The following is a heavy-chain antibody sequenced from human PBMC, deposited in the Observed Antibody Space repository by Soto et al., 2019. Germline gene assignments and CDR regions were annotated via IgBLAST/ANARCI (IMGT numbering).Heavy chain of an antibody. V-gene: IGHV4-30-4*01. CDR2: IYYSGST. CDR3: ARYCISTSCNLGPVDAFDI. D-gene: IGHD2-2*01. Sequence: SETLSLTCTVSGGSISSGDYYWSWIRQPPGKGLEWIGYIYYSGSTYYNPSLKSRVTISVDTSKNQFSLKLSSVTAADTAVYYCARYCISTSCNLGPVDAFDIWGQGTMSTVSS. CDR1: GGSISSGDYY. J-gene: IGHJ3*02.